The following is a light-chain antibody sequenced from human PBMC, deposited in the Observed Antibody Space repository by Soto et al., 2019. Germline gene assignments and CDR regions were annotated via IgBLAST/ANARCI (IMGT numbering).Light chain of an antibody. CDR2: GAS. Sequence: EIVMTQSPATLSVSPGERATLSCRASQSVSSNLAWYQQKPGQAPRLLIYGASTKATGIPARFSVSGSGTEFTLTISSLQSEDFAVYYCQKYNNWLFTFGPGTKVDIK. V-gene: IGKV3-15*01. CDR1: QSVSSN. J-gene: IGKJ3*01. CDR3: QKYNNWLFT.